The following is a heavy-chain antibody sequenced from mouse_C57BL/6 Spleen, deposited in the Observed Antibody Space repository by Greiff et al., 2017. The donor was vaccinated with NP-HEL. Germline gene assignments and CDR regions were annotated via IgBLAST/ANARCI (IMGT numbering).Heavy chain of an antibody. J-gene: IGHJ2*01. CDR3: ARGDYYGSSLYYFDY. V-gene: IGHV1-31*01. D-gene: IGHD1-1*01. Sequence: VQLKESGPELVKPGASVKISCKASGYSFTGYYMHWVKQSHGNILDWIGYIYPYNGVSSYNQKFKGKATLTVDKSSSTAYMELRSLTSEDSAVYYCARGDYYGSSLYYFDYWGQGTTLTVSS. CDR1: GYSFTGYY. CDR2: IYPYNGVS.